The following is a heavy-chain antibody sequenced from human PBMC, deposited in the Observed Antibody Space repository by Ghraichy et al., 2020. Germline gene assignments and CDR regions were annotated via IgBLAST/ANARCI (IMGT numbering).Heavy chain of an antibody. Sequence: GGSLRLSCAASGFTFSSYSMSWVRQAPGKGLEWVSAISGSGGSTYYADSVKRQFTISRDSSKNTLYPQMNSLRAEDTAVYYCAKGIGVGAMDYWGQGTLVTVSS. CDR3: AKGIGVGAMDY. CDR1: GFTFSSYS. D-gene: IGHD1-26*01. J-gene: IGHJ4*02. V-gene: IGHV3-23*01. CDR2: ISGSGGST.